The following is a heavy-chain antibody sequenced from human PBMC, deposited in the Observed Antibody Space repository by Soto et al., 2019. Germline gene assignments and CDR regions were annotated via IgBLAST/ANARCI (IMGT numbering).Heavy chain of an antibody. D-gene: IGHD3-22*01. CDR3: ARARGDSSGYYRGRAYYYYGMDV. Sequence: SETLSLTCAVSGGSISSGGYSWSWIRQPPGKGLEWIGYIYHSGSTYYNPSLKSRVTISVDRSKNQFSLKLSSVTAADTAVYYCARARGDSSGYYRGRAYYYYGMDVWGQGTTVTVSS. J-gene: IGHJ6*02. CDR2: IYHSGST. V-gene: IGHV4-30-2*01. CDR1: GGSISSGGYS.